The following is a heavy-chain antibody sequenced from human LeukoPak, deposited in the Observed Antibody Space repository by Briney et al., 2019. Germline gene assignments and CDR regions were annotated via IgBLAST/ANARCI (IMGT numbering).Heavy chain of an antibody. D-gene: IGHD2-2*01. CDR3: FVVVEPADSDGFDV. V-gene: IGHV3-74*01. Sequence: GGSLRLSCAASVFTFGNSWVHWVRQAPGKGLVWVSLINADGSTRTYADSVKGRFTISRDNAKNTLSLQMNSLTIEDTAVYYCFVVVEPADSDGFDVWGQGTMITVSS. CDR1: VFTFGNSW. CDR2: INADGSTR. J-gene: IGHJ3*01.